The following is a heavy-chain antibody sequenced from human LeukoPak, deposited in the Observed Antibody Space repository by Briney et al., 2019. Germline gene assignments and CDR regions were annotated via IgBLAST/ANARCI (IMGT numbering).Heavy chain of an antibody. J-gene: IGHJ4*02. V-gene: IGHV3-23*01. CDR1: GFTFSSYA. Sequence: GGSLRLSCAASGFTFSSYAMSWVRQAPGKGLEWVSAISGSGGSTYYADSVKGRFTISRDNSKNTLYLQMNSLRAEDTAVYYYAKLHALLWFGYWGQGTLVTVSS. D-gene: IGHD3-10*01. CDR3: AKLHALLWFGY. CDR2: ISGSGGST.